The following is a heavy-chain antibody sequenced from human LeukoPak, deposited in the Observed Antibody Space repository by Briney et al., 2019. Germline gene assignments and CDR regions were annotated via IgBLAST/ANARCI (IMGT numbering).Heavy chain of an antibody. CDR1: GFIFSSHW. CDR2: IKYDGSEQ. CDR3: ARDYGWSFAN. V-gene: IGHV3-7*03. D-gene: IGHD3-10*01. Sequence: GGSLRLSCTSSGFIFSSHWMNWVRQAPGKGPEWVANIKYDGSEQYYVDSVKGRFSISRDNTKNLLYLQMNSLRVEDTAVYYCARDYGWSFANWGQGTLVTVSS. J-gene: IGHJ4*02.